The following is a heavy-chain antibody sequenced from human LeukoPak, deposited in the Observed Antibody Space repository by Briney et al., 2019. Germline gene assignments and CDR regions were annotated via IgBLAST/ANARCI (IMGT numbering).Heavy chain of an antibody. Sequence: SETLSLTCNVSGYSISSGYYWAWIRQAPGKGLEWIGSIYHSGYTHYNPSLKGRVTISVDTSKNDFSLKLSSVAAADTAIYYCARDLNPTHYFDYWGQGTLVTVSS. CDR2: IYHSGYT. V-gene: IGHV4-38-2*02. J-gene: IGHJ4*02. CDR3: ARDLNPTHYFDY. CDR1: GYSISSGYY.